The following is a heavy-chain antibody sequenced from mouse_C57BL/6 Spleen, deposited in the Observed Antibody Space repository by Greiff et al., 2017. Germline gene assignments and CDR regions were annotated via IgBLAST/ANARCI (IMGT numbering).Heavy chain of an antibody. V-gene: IGHV1-64*01. CDR2: IHPSDGGT. J-gene: IGHJ4*01. Sequence: QVKLQQPGAELVKPGASVKLSCKASGYAFSSSWMHWVKQRPGQGLEWIGRIHPSDGGTNYNEKFKGKATLTVDKSSSTAYMQLSSLTSEDSAVYYCASEGDYAIDYWGQGTSVTVSA. CDR3: ASEGDYAIDY. CDR1: GYAFSSSW.